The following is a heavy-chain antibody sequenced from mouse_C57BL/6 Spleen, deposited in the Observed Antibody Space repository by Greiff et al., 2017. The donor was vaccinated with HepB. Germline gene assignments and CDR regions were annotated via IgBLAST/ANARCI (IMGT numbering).Heavy chain of an antibody. CDR3: ARVTGYGSSYGYFDV. CDR2: ISYSGST. J-gene: IGHJ1*03. CDR1: GYSITSGYD. V-gene: IGHV3-1*01. D-gene: IGHD1-1*01. Sequence: EVQLVESGPGMVKPSQSLSLTCTVTGYSITSGYDWHWIRHFPGNKLEWMGYISYSGSTNYNPSLKSRISITHDTSKNHFFLKLNSVTTEDTATYYCARVTGYGSSYGYFDVWGTGTTVTVSS.